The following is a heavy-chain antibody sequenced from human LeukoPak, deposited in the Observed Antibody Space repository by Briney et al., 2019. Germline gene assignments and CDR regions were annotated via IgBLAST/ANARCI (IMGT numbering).Heavy chain of an antibody. CDR2: IYYSGST. J-gene: IGHJ4*02. Sequence: SETPSLTCTVSGGSISSYYWSWIRQPPGNGLEWIGYIYYSGSTNYNPSLKSRVTISVDTSKNQFSLKLSSVTAADTAVYYCARGGYSYGTFPIVDYWGQGTLVTVSS. D-gene: IGHD5-18*01. CDR3: ARGGYSYGTFPIVDY. CDR1: GGSISSYY. V-gene: IGHV4-59*01.